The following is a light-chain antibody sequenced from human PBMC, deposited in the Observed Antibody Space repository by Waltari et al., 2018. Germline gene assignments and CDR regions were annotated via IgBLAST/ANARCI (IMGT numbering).Light chain of an antibody. CDR3: QQRLGT. J-gene: IGKJ3*01. CDR2: DAS. CDR1: QSVSSY. Sequence: EIVLTQSPATLSLSPGERATLYCRASQSVSSYLAWYQQKRGQPPRLLIYDASNRATDIPARFSGSGSGTDFTLTISSLEPEDFAVYYCQQRLGTFGPGTKVEI. V-gene: IGKV3-11*01.